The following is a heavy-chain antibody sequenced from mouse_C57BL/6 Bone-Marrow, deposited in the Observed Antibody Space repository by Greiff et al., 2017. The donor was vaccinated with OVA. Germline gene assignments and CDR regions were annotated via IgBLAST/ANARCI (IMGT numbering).Heavy chain of an antibody. Sequence: EVKVVESGGGLVKPGGSLKLSCAASGFTFSSYAMSWVRQTPDQRLEWVATISSGGSYTYYPDNVKGRFTISRDNAKNNLYLQMSHLKSEDTAMYYCARTDDDDWFAYWGQGTLVTVSA. CDR2: ISSGGSYT. D-gene: IGHD2-3*01. J-gene: IGHJ3*01. CDR3: ARTDDDDWFAY. CDR1: GFTFSSYA. V-gene: IGHV5-4*03.